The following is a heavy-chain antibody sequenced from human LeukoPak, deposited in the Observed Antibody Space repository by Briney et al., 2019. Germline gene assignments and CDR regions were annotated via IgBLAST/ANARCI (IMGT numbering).Heavy chain of an antibody. CDR2: ISSTSSYI. CDR3: ARGRGWYQGDY. J-gene: IGHJ4*02. CDR1: GFTFNSYS. Sequence: GGSLRLSCAASGFTFNSYSMNWVRQAPGKGLEWVSSISSTSSYIYYADSVKGRFTISRDNAKNSLYLQMNSLRAEDTAVYYCARGRGWYQGDYWGQGTLVTVSS. D-gene: IGHD6-19*01. V-gene: IGHV3-21*01.